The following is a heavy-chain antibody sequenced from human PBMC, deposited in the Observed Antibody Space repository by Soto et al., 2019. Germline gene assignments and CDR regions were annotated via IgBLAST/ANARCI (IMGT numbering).Heavy chain of an antibody. J-gene: IGHJ4*02. CDR2: ISGGGDTT. D-gene: IGHD3-10*01. Sequence: EVQLLESGGGLVQPGGSLRLSCAASGFTFNNYAMTWVRQAPGKGLEWVAAISGGGDTTSYADSVKGRLTVSRDGSKNTLYLQRSSLRAEDAALDYWGKGRGGSGSLTPRVDFWGQGTLVTVSS. CDR1: GFTFNNYA. CDR3: GKGRGGSGSLTPRVDF. V-gene: IGHV3-23*01.